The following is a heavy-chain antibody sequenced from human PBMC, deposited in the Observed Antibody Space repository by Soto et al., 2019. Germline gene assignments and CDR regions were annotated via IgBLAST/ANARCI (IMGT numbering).Heavy chain of an antibody. CDR3: ARDSPPVDY. Sequence: QVQLVQSGAEVKKPGASVKVSGKASGYTFTSYGISWVRQAPGQGLEWMGWISAYNGNTNYAKELQGRVTMTTDTSTRTAYMELRGLRTDDTAGYYCARDSPPVDYWGQGTLVTVSS. CDR2: ISAYNGNT. V-gene: IGHV1-18*01. J-gene: IGHJ4*02. CDR1: GYTFTSYG.